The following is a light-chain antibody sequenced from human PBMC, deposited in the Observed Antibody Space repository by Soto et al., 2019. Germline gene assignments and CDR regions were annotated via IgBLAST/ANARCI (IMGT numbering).Light chain of an antibody. Sequence: QSVLTQPPSASGTPGQRVTIACSGSSSNIGSTTVKWYQQLPGTAPKLLIYNNNQRPSGVPDRFSGSKSGTSASLAISGLXSXXEADYYCAAWDDSLNGVVFGGGTKLTVL. J-gene: IGLJ3*02. CDR3: AAWDDSLNGVV. V-gene: IGLV1-44*01. CDR2: NNN. CDR1: SSNIGSTT.